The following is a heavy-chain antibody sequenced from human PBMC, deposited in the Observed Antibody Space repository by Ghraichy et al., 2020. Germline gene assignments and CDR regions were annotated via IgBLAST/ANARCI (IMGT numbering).Heavy chain of an antibody. D-gene: IGHD1/OR15-1a*01. J-gene: IGHJ4*02. CDR1: GGSFSGYY. CDR3: ARALPNWNNRGPFDY. V-gene: IGHV4-34*01. CDR2: INHSGST. Sequence: SETLSLTCAVYGGSFSGYYWSWIRQPPGKGLEWIGEINHSGSTNYNPSLKSRVTISVDTSKNQFSLKLSSVTATDTVVYYCARALPNWNNRGPFDYWGQGTLVTVSS.